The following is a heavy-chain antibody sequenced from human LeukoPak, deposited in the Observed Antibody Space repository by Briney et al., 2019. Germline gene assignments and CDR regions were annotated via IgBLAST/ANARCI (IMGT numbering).Heavy chain of an antibody. CDR1: GFTFDDYA. D-gene: IGHD3-10*01. J-gene: IGHJ4*02. CDR2: ISWDGGST. V-gene: IGHV3-43D*03. Sequence: GGSLRLSCAASGFTFDDYAMHWVRQAPGKGLEWVSLISWDGGSTYYADSVKGRFTISRDNSKNSLYLQMNSLRAEDTALYYCAKVTMVRGVSHFSPYYFDYWGQGTLVTVSS. CDR3: AKVTMVRGVSHFSPYYFDY.